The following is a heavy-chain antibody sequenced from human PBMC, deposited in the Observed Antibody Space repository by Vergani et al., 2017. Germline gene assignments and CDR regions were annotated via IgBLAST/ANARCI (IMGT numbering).Heavy chain of an antibody. CDR2: IYYSGST. Sequence: QLQLQESGPGLVKPSETLSLTCTVSGGSISSSSYYWGWIRQPPGKGLEWIGSIYYSGSTYYNPSLKSRVTISVDTSKNQVSLKLSTVTAADTAVYYCARHDGGYSSGWNHMDVWGQGTTVTVSS. CDR1: GGSISSSSYY. J-gene: IGHJ6*02. V-gene: IGHV4-39*01. D-gene: IGHD6-19*01. CDR3: ARHDGGYSSGWNHMDV.